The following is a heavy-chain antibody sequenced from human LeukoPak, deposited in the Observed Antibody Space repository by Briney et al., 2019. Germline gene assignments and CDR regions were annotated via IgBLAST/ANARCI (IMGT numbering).Heavy chain of an antibody. V-gene: IGHV1-2*06. D-gene: IGHD3-3*01. CDR1: GYTFTGYY. CDR3: ARVRFLEWFHDAFDT. CDR2: INPNSGGT. J-gene: IGHJ3*02. Sequence: GASVKVSCKASGYTFTGYYMHWVRQAPGQRLEWMGRINPNSGGTNYAQKFQGRVTMTRDTSISTAYMELSRLRSDDTAVYYCARVRFLEWFHDAFDTWGQGTMVTVSS.